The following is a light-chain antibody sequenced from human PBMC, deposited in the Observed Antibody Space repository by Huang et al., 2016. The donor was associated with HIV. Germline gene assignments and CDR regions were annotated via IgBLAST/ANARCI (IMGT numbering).Light chain of an antibody. Sequence: DIQMTQSPSSLSASVGDRVTITCRATQSIGSYLNWYQQEPLKAPKLLIYAASTLQSGVPSRFSGRGSGTDYTLTISSLQPEDSATYFCQQSYSLPRTFGQGTKVEIK. CDR3: QQSYSLPRT. J-gene: IGKJ1*01. V-gene: IGKV1-39*01. CDR2: AAS. CDR1: QSIGSY.